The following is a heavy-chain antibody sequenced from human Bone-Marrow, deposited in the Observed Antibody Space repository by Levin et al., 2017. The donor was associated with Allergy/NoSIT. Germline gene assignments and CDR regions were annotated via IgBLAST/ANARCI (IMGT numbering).Heavy chain of an antibody. CDR3: ATTNPRRRTGVFDY. Sequence: GESLKISCAASGFTFSYSVMHWARQAPGKGLEWVAVISFDGGNTYYADSVEGRFTISRDNSKDTLYLQMNSLRAEDTAIYYCATTNPRRRTGVFDYWGQGTLVTVSS. CDR1: GFTFSYSV. J-gene: IGHJ4*02. V-gene: IGHV3-30-3*01. D-gene: IGHD1-1*01. CDR2: ISFDGGNT.